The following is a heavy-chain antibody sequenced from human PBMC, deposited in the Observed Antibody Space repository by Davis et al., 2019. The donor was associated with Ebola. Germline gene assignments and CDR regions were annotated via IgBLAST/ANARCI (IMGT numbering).Heavy chain of an antibody. CDR1: GGSFSGYY. Sequence: SETLSLTCAVYGGSFSGYYWGWIRQPPGKGLEWIGSIYYSGSTYYNPSLKSRVTISVDTSKNQFSLKLSSVTAADTAVYYCARHRAAGYSSGWHPPFDYWGQGTLVTVSS. CDR3: ARHRAAGYSSGWHPPFDY. V-gene: IGHV4-39*01. D-gene: IGHD6-19*01. CDR2: IYYSGST. J-gene: IGHJ4*02.